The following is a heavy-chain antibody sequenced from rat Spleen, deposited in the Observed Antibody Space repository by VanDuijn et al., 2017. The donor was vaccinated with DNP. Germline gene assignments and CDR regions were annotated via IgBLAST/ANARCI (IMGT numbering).Heavy chain of an antibody. V-gene: IGHV5-22*01. D-gene: IGHD1-4*01. CDR3: ARLGYPGITFDY. CDR2: ISYEGSST. J-gene: IGHJ2*01. Sequence: EVQLVESGGGLVQPGRSLKLSCAASGFTFSDYYMAWVRQAPKKGLEWVASISYEGSSTYYGDSVKGRFTISRDNAKSTLYLQMNSLRSEDTATYYCARLGYPGITFDYWGQGVMVTVSS. CDR1: GFTFSDYY.